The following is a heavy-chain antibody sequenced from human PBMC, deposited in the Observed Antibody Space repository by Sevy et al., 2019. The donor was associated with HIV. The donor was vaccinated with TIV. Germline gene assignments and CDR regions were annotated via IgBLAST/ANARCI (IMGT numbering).Heavy chain of an antibody. D-gene: IGHD6-13*01. V-gene: IGHV3-33*01. CDR2: IWYDGSNK. Sequence: GGSLRLSCAASGFTFSSYGMHWVRQAPGKGLEWVAVIWYDGSNKYYADSVKGRFTISRDNSKNTLYLQMNSLRAEDTAVYYCARDLSFGYSSSWDAFDIWGQRTMVTASS. CDR1: GFTFSSYG. J-gene: IGHJ3*02. CDR3: ARDLSFGYSSSWDAFDI.